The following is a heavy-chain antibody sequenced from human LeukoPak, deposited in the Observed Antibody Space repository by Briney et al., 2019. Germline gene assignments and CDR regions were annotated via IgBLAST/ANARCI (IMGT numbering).Heavy chain of an antibody. V-gene: IGHV3-21*01. Sequence: PGGSLRLSCAASGFTFSSYWMNWVRQAPGKGLEWVSSISSSSSYIYYADSVKGRFTISRDNAKNSLYLQMNSLRAEDTAVYYCARVGVTFGGVIVPFDYWGQGTLVTVSS. CDR1: GFTFSSYW. CDR2: ISSSSSYI. J-gene: IGHJ4*02. CDR3: ARVGVTFGGVIVPFDY. D-gene: IGHD3-16*02.